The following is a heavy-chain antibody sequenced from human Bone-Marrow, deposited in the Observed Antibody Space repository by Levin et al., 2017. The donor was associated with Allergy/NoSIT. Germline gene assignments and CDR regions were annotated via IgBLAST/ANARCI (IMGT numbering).Heavy chain of an antibody. Sequence: ASVKVSCKASGNKFTSYVITWVRQAPGQGLEWMGWISAYNGHTSYGQKFHDRVTMTTDTFTNRASMYLRSLTSDDTAVYYCARRIGSGRHYSASFDIWGQGTMVTVSS. CDR2: ISAYNGHT. V-gene: IGHV1-18*01. D-gene: IGHD1-26*01. J-gene: IGHJ3*02. CDR3: ARRIGSGRHYSASFDI. CDR1: GNKFTSYV.